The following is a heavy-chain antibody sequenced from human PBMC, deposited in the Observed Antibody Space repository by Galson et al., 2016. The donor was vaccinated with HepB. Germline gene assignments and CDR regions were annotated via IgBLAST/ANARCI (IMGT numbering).Heavy chain of an antibody. D-gene: IGHD5-12*01. Sequence: SVKVSCKASGDTFSRYGIGWVRQAPGRGLEWMGGIIPFFGTANYAQNFEDRVTINADKSTSTAYMELSSLRYEDTAVYYCARVCVDYFDYWGQGTLVTVSS. J-gene: IGHJ4*02. CDR3: ARVCVDYFDY. CDR2: IIPFFGTA. V-gene: IGHV1-69*06. CDR1: GDTFSRYG.